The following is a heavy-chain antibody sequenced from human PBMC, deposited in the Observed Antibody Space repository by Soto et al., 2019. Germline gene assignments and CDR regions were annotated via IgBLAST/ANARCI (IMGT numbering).Heavy chain of an antibody. CDR2: VSGSGAII. CDR1: GLTFSNYY. J-gene: IGHJ4*02. V-gene: IGHV3-23*01. CDR3: CKGGGGLELRD. Sequence: EVQLLESGGGLVQPGGSLRLSCAASGLTFSNYYMNWVRQAPGKGLEWVSVVSGSGAIIYYADSVKGRFTITRDNSKNMIYLQMNSPEAGDMAVNYCCKGGGGLELRDWGQGTLVTVSS. D-gene: IGHD1-7*01.